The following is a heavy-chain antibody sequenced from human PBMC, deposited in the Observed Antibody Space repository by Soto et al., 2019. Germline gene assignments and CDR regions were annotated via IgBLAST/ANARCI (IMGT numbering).Heavy chain of an antibody. J-gene: IGHJ4*02. CDR2: ISGSGGST. CDR3: AKQNPSGTVKTTPFDY. V-gene: IGHV3-23*01. CDR1: GFTFSSYA. D-gene: IGHD3-22*01. Sequence: GGSLRLSCAASGFTFSSYAMSWVRQAPGKGLEWVSAISGSGGSTYYADSVKGRFTISRDNSKNTLYLQMNSLRAEDTAVYYCAKQNPSGTVKTTPFDYWGQGTLVTVSS.